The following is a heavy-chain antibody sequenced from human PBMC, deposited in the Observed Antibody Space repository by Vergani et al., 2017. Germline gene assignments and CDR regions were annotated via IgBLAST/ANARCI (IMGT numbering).Heavy chain of an antibody. Sequence: EVQLVQSGAEVKKPGATMKISCKVSGYTFTDHYMHWVQQAPGQGLEWMGLVDPEDGETIYAEKFKGRVTIAADTSTDTAHLELSGLRSEDTAVYYCATPQTVTTGGMEVWGQGTTVIVSS. CDR1: GYTFTDHY. D-gene: IGHD4-17*01. CDR3: ATPQTVTTGGMEV. J-gene: IGHJ6*02. V-gene: IGHV1-69-2*01. CDR2: VDPEDGET.